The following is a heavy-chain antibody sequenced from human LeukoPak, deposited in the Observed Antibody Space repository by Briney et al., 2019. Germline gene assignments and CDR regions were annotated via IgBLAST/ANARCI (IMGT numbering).Heavy chain of an antibody. CDR1: GFTFRTYG. V-gene: IGHV3-30*03. D-gene: IGHD1-26*01. CDR3: ARDHTLKASGSYFLGAFDI. J-gene: IGHJ3*02. CDR2: ISHDGSTK. Sequence: PGGSLRLSCAASGFTFRTYGMHWVRQAPGKGLEWVAVISHDGSTKYYADSVKGRFTISRDNSKNTLYLQMNSLRVEDTAVYYCARDHTLKASGSYFLGAFDIWGQGTMVTVSS.